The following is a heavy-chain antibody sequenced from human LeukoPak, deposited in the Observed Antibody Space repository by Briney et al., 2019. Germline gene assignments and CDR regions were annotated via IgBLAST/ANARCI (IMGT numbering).Heavy chain of an antibody. CDR1: GFTSGNYW. V-gene: IGHV3-74*01. Sequence: PVGSLRLSCVASGFTSGNYWMHWVRQAPGKGPESVSRIDDDGTDTHYAVSVKGRFTISRDNAKNTLYLQMNSLRGEDTADYYCARWMLSSAGYHWYYYMDVWGKGAMVTVSS. CDR3: ARWMLSSAGYHWYYYMDV. J-gene: IGHJ6*03. CDR2: IDDDGTDT. D-gene: IGHD3-3*01.